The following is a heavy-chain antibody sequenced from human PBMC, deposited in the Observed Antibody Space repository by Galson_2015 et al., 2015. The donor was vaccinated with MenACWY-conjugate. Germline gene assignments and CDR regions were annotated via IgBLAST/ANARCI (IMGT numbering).Heavy chain of an antibody. D-gene: IGHD3-10*01. CDR1: GFTFSRYA. V-gene: IGHV3-33*01. CDR3: SSSNHYGSGDYAFDL. CDR2: IWYDGSQT. J-gene: IGHJ3*01. Sequence: SLRLSCAASGFTFSRYAMHWVRQAPGKGLEWVAIIWYDGSQTYYGDSVRGRFTISRDNSKTIAYLQMNSLKTEDTAVYYCSSSNHYGSGDYAFDLWGQGTMVTVSS.